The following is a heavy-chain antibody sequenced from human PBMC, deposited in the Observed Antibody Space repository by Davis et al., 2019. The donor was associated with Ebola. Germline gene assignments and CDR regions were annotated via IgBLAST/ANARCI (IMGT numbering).Heavy chain of an antibody. V-gene: IGHV3-23*01. J-gene: IGHJ4*02. Sequence: GGSLRLSCVVSGFMFSSYAMNWVRQAPGKGLEWVSTLSGSGATTYYADSVKGRFTISRDNSKSTLYLQMSSLRVDDTAVYYCATVRYDLGQAYWGQGTLVTVSS. CDR2: LSGSGATT. CDR1: GFMFSSYA. CDR3: ATVRYDLGQAY. D-gene: IGHD1-14*01.